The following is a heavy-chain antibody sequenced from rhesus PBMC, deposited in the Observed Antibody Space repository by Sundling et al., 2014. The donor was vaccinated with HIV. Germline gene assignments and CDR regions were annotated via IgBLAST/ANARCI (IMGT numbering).Heavy chain of an antibody. CDR3: ARGPHYEDDYGYYHTEGFDY. CDR2: ITYSGST. Sequence: QVQLQESGPGLVKPSETLSLTCAVSGGSISSGYYYWSWIRQPPGKGLEWIGYITYSGSTSYNPSLKSRVTVSRDTSKNQFSLKLNSVTAADTAVYYCARGPHYEDDYGYYHTEGFDYWGQGVLVTVSS. CDR1: GGSISSGYYY. V-gene: IGHV4-122*02. J-gene: IGHJ4*01. D-gene: IGHD3-9*01.